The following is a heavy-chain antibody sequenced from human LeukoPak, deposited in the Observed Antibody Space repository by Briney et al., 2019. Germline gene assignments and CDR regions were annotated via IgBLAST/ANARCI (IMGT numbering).Heavy chain of an antibody. CDR1: GGSISSYY. CDR3: ARDSQYYDSSGYPNAFDI. V-gene: IGHV4-4*07. CDR2: IYTSGST. J-gene: IGHJ3*02. Sequence: SETLSLTCTVSGGSISSYYWSWIRQPAGKGLEWIGRIYTSGSTNYNPSLKSRVTMSVDTSKNQFSLKLSSVTAADTAVYYRARDSQYYDSSGYPNAFDIWGQGTMVTVSS. D-gene: IGHD3-22*01.